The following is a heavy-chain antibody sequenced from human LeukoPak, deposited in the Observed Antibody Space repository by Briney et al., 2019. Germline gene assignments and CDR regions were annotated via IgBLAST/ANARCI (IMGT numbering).Heavy chain of an antibody. CDR3: ARDPYSGNYGPYYYYYMDV. CDR1: GFTFSTFA. V-gene: IGHV3-21*04. Sequence: PGGSLRLSCAASGFTFSTFAMIWVRQAPGKALGWVSSITSTGTYIFYGDSVKGRFTISRDNARNSLYLQMNGLRPEDTAVYYCARDPYSGNYGPYYYYYMDVWGKGTTVTISS. CDR2: ITSTGTYI. J-gene: IGHJ6*03. D-gene: IGHD1-26*01.